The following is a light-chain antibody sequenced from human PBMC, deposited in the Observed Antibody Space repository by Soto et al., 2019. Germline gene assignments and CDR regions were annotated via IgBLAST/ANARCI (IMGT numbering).Light chain of an antibody. V-gene: IGKV1-27*01. CDR3: QKFNTASLT. Sequence: DIQMTQSPSSLSASVGDRVTITCRASQDISVYLAWYQQKPGKVPKLRIYSASTLQSGVPSRFSGSGSGTDFTLTISSLQPQDVATYYCQKFNTASLTFGQGTRLEIK. CDR1: QDISVY. CDR2: SAS. J-gene: IGKJ5*01.